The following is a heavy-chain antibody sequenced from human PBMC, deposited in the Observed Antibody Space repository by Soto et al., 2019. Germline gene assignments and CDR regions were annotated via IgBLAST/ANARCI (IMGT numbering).Heavy chain of an antibody. J-gene: IGHJ4*02. Sequence: SVKVSCKASGGTFSSYAISWVRQAPGQGLEWMGGIIPIFGTANYAQKFQGRVTITADESTSTAYMELSSLRSEDTAVYYCARVYYYGSGTYDYWGQGTLVTVSS. CDR3: ARVYYYGSGTYDY. D-gene: IGHD3-10*01. CDR2: IIPIFGTA. CDR1: GGTFSSYA. V-gene: IGHV1-69*13.